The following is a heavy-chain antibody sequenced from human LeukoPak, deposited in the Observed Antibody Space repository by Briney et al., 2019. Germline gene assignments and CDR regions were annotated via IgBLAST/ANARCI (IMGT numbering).Heavy chain of an antibody. CDR1: GGTFSSYA. V-gene: IGHV1-69*06. Sequence: SVKVSCTASGGTFSSYAISWVRQAPGQGLEWMGRIIPIFGTANYAQKFQGRVTITADKSTSTAYMELSSLRSEDTAVYYCARDYYDSSGYYNWFDPWGQGTLVTVSS. CDR3: ARDYYDSSGYYNWFDP. D-gene: IGHD3-22*01. CDR2: IIPIFGTA. J-gene: IGHJ5*02.